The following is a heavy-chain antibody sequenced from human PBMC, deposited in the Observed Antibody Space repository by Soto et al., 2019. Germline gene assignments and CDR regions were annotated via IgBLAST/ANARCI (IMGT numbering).Heavy chain of an antibody. CDR1: GFTFSSYA. CDR3: AKGGYYYDTSGPTFEY. D-gene: IGHD3-22*01. CDR2: ISGSGGTS. V-gene: IGHV3-23*01. J-gene: IGHJ4*02. Sequence: EVQLLESGGDLVQPGGSLRLSCAAFGFTFSSYAISWVRQAPGKGLEWVSSISGSGGTSYYADSVKGRFTLSRDNSKNTLYLQMNSLRAEDTAVYYCAKGGYYYDTSGPTFEYWGQGTLVTVSS.